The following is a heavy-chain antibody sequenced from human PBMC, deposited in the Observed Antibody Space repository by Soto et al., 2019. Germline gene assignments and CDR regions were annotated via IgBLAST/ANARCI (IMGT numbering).Heavy chain of an antibody. V-gene: IGHV1-8*01. CDR1: GYTFTSYD. J-gene: IGHJ4*02. Sequence: ASVKVSCKASGYTFTSYDINWLRQATGQGLEWMGWMDPNSGNTGYAQKFQGRVTMTRNTSISTAYMELSSLRSEDTAVYYCARGYNDILTGYYRLSWNRYFDYWGQGTLVTVSS. D-gene: IGHD3-9*01. CDR2: MDPNSGNT. CDR3: ARGYNDILTGYYRLSWNRYFDY.